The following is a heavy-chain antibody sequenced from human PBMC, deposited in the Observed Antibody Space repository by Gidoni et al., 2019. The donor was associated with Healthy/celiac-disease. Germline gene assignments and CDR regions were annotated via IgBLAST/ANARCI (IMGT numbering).Heavy chain of an antibody. CDR1: GFTFNSYA. V-gene: IGHV3-23*01. D-gene: IGHD5-12*01. CDR2: ISGSGDST. J-gene: IGHJ4*02. CDR3: AKESGYGELDY. Sequence: EVQLLESGGGLVQPGGSLRFTCATSGFTFNSYARNWVRQAPGKGLEWVSAISGSGDSTYYADSMKGRFTISRDNSKNTLYLQVNSLRVEDTAVYYCAKESGYGELDYWGQGTLVTVSS.